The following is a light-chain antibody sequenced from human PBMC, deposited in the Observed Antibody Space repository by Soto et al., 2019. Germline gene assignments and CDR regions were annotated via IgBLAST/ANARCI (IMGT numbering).Light chain of an antibody. Sequence: EIVLTQSPGILSLSPGERATLSCRASQSVSNDFLAWYQQKPGQAPRLLIYGASTRATDVPDRFSGSGSGGDFSLPISRLEPEDVAVYYCQQYGSSPPRTFGPGTKVEMK. CDR3: QQYGSSPPRT. J-gene: IGKJ1*01. V-gene: IGKV3-20*01. CDR2: GAS. CDR1: QSVSNDF.